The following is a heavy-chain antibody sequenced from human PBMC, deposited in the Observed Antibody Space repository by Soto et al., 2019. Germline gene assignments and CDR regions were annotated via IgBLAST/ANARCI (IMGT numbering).Heavy chain of an antibody. Sequence: EVQLVESGGGLVQAGGSLRLSCAASGFTSSNYWMSWVRQAPGEGLEWVANINQGGGEQKYVDSVNGRFTVSRDNAKNSLYLQMSSLRVEDTAVYYCARDPYDSGAYGAFDVWGQGTMVTVSS. D-gene: IGHD3-22*01. CDR1: GFTSSNYW. CDR3: ARDPYDSGAYGAFDV. J-gene: IGHJ3*01. CDR2: INQGGGEQ. V-gene: IGHV3-7*01.